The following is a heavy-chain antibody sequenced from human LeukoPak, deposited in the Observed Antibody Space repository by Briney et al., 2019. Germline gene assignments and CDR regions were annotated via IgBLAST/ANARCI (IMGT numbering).Heavy chain of an antibody. CDR1: GYRFTSYW. V-gene: IGHV5-51*01. Sequence: GESLKISFKGSGYRFTSYWIAWVRPMPGKGLGWVGIIYPGDSETRYSPSFQGQVTISDDESISTAYLQWSSLKASDTAMYYCARGDDSGSYQSFDYWGQGTLVTVSS. CDR2: IYPGDSET. J-gene: IGHJ4*02. D-gene: IGHD3-10*01. CDR3: ARGDDSGSYQSFDY.